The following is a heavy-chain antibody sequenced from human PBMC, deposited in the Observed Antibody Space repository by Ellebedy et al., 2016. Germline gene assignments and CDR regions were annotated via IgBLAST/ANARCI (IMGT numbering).Heavy chain of an antibody. V-gene: IGHV4-34*01. J-gene: IGHJ4*02. CDR1: GGSFSGYY. CDR3: ARGDYSGYSYGRKFDY. Sequence: SETLSLTXAVYGGSFSGYYWSWIRQPPGKGLEWIGEINHSGSTNYNPSLKSRVTISVDTSKNQFSLKLSSVTAADTAVYYCARGDYSGYSYGRKFDYWGQGTLVTVSS. CDR2: INHSGST. D-gene: IGHD5-18*01.